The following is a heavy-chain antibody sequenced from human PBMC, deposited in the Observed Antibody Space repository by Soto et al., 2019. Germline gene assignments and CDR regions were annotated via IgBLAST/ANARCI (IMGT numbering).Heavy chain of an antibody. CDR3: ARAVSRDSSGYFGNWFDP. CDR2: IYYSGST. Sequence: SETLSLTCAVYGGSFSGYYWSWIRQPPGKGLEWIGYIYYSGSTNYNPSLKSRVTISVDTSKNQFSLKLSSVTAADTAVYYCARAVSRDSSGYFGNWFDPWGQGTLVTVSS. V-gene: IGHV4-59*01. CDR1: GGSFSGYY. J-gene: IGHJ5*02. D-gene: IGHD3-22*01.